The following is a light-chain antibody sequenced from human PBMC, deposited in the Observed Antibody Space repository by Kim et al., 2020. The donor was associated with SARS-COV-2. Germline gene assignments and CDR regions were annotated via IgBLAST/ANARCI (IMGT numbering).Light chain of an antibody. Sequence: ASVGDRVTITCRVSPTIAKSLHWYQQKPGKAPRLLIWSASGLQNGVPSRFSGSGSGTDFTLTISDLQPEDFATYYCQQSYTVPLIFGPGTKVDIK. CDR3: QQSYTVPLI. CDR1: PTIAKS. J-gene: IGKJ3*01. V-gene: IGKV1-39*01. CDR2: SAS.